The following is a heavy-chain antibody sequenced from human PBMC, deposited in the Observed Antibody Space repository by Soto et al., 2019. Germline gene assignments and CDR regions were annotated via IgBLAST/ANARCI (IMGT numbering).Heavy chain of an antibody. CDR3: ARHSGGSGDNH. J-gene: IGHJ5*02. V-gene: IGHV1-18*01. CDR1: GYTFSTYD. D-gene: IGHD3-10*01. CDR2: IRVYNGNT. Sequence: EASVKVSCKASGYTFSTYDISWVRQAPGQGLEWMGWIRVYNGNTDYAQILQGRVTMTTDTSTSTAYMELRSLTSDDTAVYYCARHSGGSGDNHWGQGTLVTVSS.